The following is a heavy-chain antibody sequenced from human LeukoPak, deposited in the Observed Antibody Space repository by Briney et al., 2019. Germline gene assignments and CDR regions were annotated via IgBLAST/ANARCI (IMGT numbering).Heavy chain of an antibody. V-gene: IGHV4-59*07. CDR1: GGPLSSYY. J-gene: IGHJ4*02. Sequence: SDTLSLTCTVSGGPLSSYYWIWIRQPPGKGLEYIGFVYYSGITNYTPSLKSRVTISVDTSKNQFSLNLISVTPADTAVYYCARGRWPPLPDNWGQGTPATV. CDR3: ARGRWPPLPDN. D-gene: IGHD1-14*01. CDR2: VYYSGIT.